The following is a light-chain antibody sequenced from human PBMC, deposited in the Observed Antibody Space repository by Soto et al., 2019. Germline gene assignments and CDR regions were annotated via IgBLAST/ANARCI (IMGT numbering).Light chain of an antibody. J-gene: IGLJ3*02. CDR1: SGHSSYI. CDR3: ETWDSNTHTV. CDR2: LEGSGSY. V-gene: IGLV4-60*02. Sequence: QSVLTQSSSASASLGSSVKLTCTLSSGHSSYIIAWHQQQPGKAPRYLMKLEGSGSYNKGSGVPDRFSRSSSGADRYLTISSLQFEDESDYYCETWDSNTHTVFGGGTKVTVL.